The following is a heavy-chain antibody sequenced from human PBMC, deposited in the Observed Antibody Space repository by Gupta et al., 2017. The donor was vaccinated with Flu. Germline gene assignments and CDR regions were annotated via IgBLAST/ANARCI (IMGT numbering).Heavy chain of an antibody. CDR2: IYPGDSET. J-gene: IGHJ4*02. Sequence: VQLVQSGTEVKKPGESLKISCKGSGYSFTSYWIGWVRQMPGKGLEWMGIIYPGDSETRYSPSFQGQVTISADKSISTAYLQWSSLKASDTAMYYCARLGYCRSTSCYTRGHFDYWGQGTLVTVSS. CDR3: ARLGYCRSTSCYTRGHFDY. V-gene: IGHV5-51*03. CDR1: GYSFTSYW. D-gene: IGHD2-2*02.